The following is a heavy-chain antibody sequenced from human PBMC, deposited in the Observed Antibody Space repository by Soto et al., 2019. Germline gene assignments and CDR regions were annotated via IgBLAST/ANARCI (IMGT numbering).Heavy chain of an antibody. V-gene: IGHV4-28*01. CDR3: ARREIQGPIDY. CDR2: IDYSGTT. CDR1: GYSISSSNW. D-gene: IGHD1-26*01. J-gene: IGHJ4*02. Sequence: QVQLQESGPGLVKPSDTLSLTCAVSGYSISSSNWWGWIRQPPGKGLEWIGYIDYSGTTYYNPSLKSRVTMSVDTSKNQFSLRLTSVTAVDTAVYYCARREIQGPIDYWGQGTLVTVSS.